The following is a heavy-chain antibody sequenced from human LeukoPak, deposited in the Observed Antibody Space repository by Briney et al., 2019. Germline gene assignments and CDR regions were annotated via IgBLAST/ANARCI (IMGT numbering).Heavy chain of an antibody. CDR1: GGSISSSSYY. CDR2: IYYSGST. J-gene: IGHJ4*02. V-gene: IGHV4-39*07. Sequence: PSETLSLTCTVSGGSISSSSYYWGWIRQPPGKGLEWIGSIYYSGSTYYNPSLKSRVTISVDTSKNQFSLKLSSVTAADTAVYYCARDPITTVTTTMDDYWGQGTLVTVSS. D-gene: IGHD4-17*01. CDR3: ARDPITTVTTTMDDY.